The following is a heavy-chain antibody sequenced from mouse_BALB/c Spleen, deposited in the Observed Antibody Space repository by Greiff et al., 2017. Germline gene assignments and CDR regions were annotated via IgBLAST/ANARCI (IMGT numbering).Heavy chain of an antibody. Sequence: VQLQQPGAELVKPGASVKLSCKASGYTFTSYWMHWVKQRPGQGLEWIGEINPSNGRTNYNEKFKSKATLTVDKSSSTAYMQLSSLTSEDSAVYYCARRGFGNYVDYAMDYWGQGTSVTVSS. V-gene: IGHV1S81*02. CDR2: INPSNGRT. J-gene: IGHJ4*01. D-gene: IGHD2-1*01. CDR1: GYTFTSYW. CDR3: ARRGFGNYVDYAMDY.